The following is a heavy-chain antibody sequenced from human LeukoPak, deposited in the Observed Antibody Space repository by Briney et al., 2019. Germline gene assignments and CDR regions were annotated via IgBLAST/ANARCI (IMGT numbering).Heavy chain of an antibody. D-gene: IGHD5-12*01. CDR2: LSGTGVTT. CDR3: AKGSDGGYDRKGTTFDY. CDR1: GFTFSSYA. V-gene: IGHV3-23*01. Sequence: GGSLRLSCAASGFTFSSYAMSWVRQAPGKGLEWVSTLSGTGVTTYYTDSVKGRFTISRDNSKNTLYLQMNSLRAEDTAKYYCAKGSDGGYDRKGTTFDYWGQGTLVTVSS. J-gene: IGHJ4*02.